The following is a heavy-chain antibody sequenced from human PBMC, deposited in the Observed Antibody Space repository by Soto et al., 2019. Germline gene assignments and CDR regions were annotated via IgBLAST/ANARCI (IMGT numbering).Heavy chain of an antibody. V-gene: IGHV3-23*01. CDR2: ISGSGGST. D-gene: IGHD5-12*01. CDR3: AKALGYSGYAPQDY. J-gene: IGHJ4*02. Sequence: GGSLRLSCAASGFTFSSYAMSWVRQAPGKGLEWVSAISGSGGSTYYADSVKGRFTISRDNSKNTLYLQMNSLRAEDTAVYYCAKALGYSGYAPQDYWGQGTLVTVSS. CDR1: GFTFSSYA.